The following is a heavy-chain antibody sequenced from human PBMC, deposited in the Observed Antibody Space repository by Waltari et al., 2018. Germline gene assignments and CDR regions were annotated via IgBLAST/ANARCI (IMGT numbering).Heavy chain of an antibody. CDR1: GFTFSSYG. V-gene: IGHV3-30*02. CDR2: IRYDGSNK. Sequence: QVQLVESGGGVVQPGGSLRLSCAASGFTFSSYGMHWVRQAPGKGLEWVAFIRYDGSNKYYADSVKGRFTISRDNSKNTLYLQMNSLRAEETAVYYCAITDYGVDYWGQGTLVTVSS. D-gene: IGHD4-17*01. J-gene: IGHJ4*02. CDR3: AITDYGVDY.